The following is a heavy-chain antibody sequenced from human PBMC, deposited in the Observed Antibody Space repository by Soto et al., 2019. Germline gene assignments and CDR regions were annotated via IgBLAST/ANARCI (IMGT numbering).Heavy chain of an antibody. CDR2: IWYDASKQ. CDR1: GFSFSVYG. CDR3: AAWAEGATEVH. J-gene: IGHJ4*02. V-gene: IGHV3-33*01. D-gene: IGHD2-15*01. Sequence: LRLSCETSGFSFSVYGMHWVRQAPGKGLEWVAVIWYDASKQFYAASVEGRFTISRDNSKAILYLQMNSLRAEDTAVYYCAAWAEGATEVHWGQGTLVTVS.